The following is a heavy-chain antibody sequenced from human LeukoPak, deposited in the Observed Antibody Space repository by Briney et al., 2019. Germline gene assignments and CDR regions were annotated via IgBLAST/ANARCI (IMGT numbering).Heavy chain of an antibody. CDR1: GFTFSSYW. CDR3: ARAPEGSGSSYYFDY. CDR2: INQDGSEK. D-gene: IGHD3-10*01. Sequence: PGGSLRLSCAASGFTFSSYWMSWVRQAPGKGLEWVANINQDGSEKYYVDSVKGRFTISRDNAKNSLYLQMNSLSAEDTAVYYCARAPEGSGSSYYFDYWGQGTLVTVSS. V-gene: IGHV3-7*01. J-gene: IGHJ4*02.